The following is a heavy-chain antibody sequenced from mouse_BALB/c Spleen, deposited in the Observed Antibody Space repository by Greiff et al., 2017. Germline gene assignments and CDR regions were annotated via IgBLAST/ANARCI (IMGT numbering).Heavy chain of an antibody. V-gene: IGHV5-12-2*01. Sequence: EVKLVESGGGLVQPGGSLKLSCAASGFTFSSYTMSWVRQTPEKRLEWVAYISNGGGSTYYPDTVKGRFTISRDNAKNTLYLQMSSLKSEDTAMYYCARLGSSWFAYWGQGTPVTVSA. J-gene: IGHJ3*01. CDR1: GFTFSSYT. CDR2: ISNGGGST. CDR3: ARLGSSWFAY.